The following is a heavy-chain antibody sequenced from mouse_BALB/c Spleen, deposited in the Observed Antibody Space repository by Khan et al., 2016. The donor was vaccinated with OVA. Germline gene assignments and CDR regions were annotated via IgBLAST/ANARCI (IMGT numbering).Heavy chain of an antibody. J-gene: IGHJ2*01. V-gene: IGHV3-6*02. D-gene: IGHD2-1*01. CDR2: ISYDGSN. CDR1: GYSITSGYY. Sequence: EVKLEESGPGLVKPSQSLSLTCSVTGYSITSGYYWNWIRHFPGNKLEWMGYISYDGSNNYNPSLKNRISITRDTSKNQFFLKLNSVTTEDTATXYCADYGNPYYLDYWGQGTTLTVSS. CDR3: ADYGNPYYLDY.